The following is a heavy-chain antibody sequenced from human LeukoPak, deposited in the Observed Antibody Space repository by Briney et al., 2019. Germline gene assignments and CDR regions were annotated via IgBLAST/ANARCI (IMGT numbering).Heavy chain of an antibody. Sequence: GASVKVSCKASGYTFTSYGITWVRQAPGQGLEWMGWINPNSGGTNYAQKFQGRVTMTRDTSISTAYMELSRLRSDDTAVYYCARDVTGIAARLFFSAHDHAFDIWGQGTMVTVSS. CDR1: GYTFTSYG. V-gene: IGHV1-2*02. CDR3: ARDVTGIAARLFFSAHDHAFDI. CDR2: INPNSGGT. J-gene: IGHJ3*02. D-gene: IGHD6-6*01.